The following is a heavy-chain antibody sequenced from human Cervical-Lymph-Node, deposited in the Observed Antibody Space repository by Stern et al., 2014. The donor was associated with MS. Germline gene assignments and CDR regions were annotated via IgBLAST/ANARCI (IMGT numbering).Heavy chain of an antibody. Sequence: QVQLVESGPGLVKPSQTLSLTCTVSGGSISSDNYYCTWIRQHPGQGLEWVGHIYYSGTTYYNPSLKSRVSITVDTSKNLFSLRLSSVTAADTAVYYCARDHFTTSLDVWGHGTTVTVS. V-gene: IGHV4-31*03. J-gene: IGHJ6*02. CDR2: IYYSGTT. D-gene: IGHD2-2*01. CDR1: GGSISSDNYY. CDR3: ARDHFTTSLDV.